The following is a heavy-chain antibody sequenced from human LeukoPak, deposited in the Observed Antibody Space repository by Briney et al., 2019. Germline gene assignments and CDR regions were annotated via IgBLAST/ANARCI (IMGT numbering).Heavy chain of an antibody. CDR2: IKEDGSIK. CDR1: EFTFSNNW. J-gene: IGHJ3*02. Sequence: GGSLRLSCAAPEFTFSNNWMSWVRQAPGKGPEWVASIKEDGSIKYYVDSVKGRFTISRDNAKNSLYLQMSSLRAEDTAVYYCASFGILVSWGAFDIWGQGTMVTVSS. D-gene: IGHD5/OR15-5a*01. CDR3: ASFGILVSWGAFDI. V-gene: IGHV3-7*01.